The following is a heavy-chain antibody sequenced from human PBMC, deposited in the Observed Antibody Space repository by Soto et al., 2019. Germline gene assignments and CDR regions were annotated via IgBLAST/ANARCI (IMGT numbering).Heavy chain of an antibody. CDR1: GGTFSSYA. D-gene: IGHD3-10*02. V-gene: IGHV1-69*13. CDR3: ARDMFPIERGRAALNWFDP. J-gene: IGHJ5*02. CDR2: IIPIFGTA. Sequence: ASVKVSCKASGGTFSSYAMSWVRRAPGQGLEWMGGIIPIFGTANYAQKFQGRVTITADESTSTAYMELSSLRSEDTAVYYCARDMFPIERGRAALNWFDPWGQGTLVTVSS.